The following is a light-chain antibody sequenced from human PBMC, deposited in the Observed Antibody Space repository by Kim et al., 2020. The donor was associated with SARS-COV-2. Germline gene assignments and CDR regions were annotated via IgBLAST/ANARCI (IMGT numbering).Light chain of an antibody. Sequence: VALCQTARITCQGDILRIYNTTWYQQKTEQAPIVVIYSKNKRPTGVPDRFSGSSAGGTVSLTITGAQAGDEADYYCNSRGSIAHVLFGRGTDLTVL. CDR3: NSRGSIAHVL. J-gene: IGLJ2*01. CDR1: ILRIYN. CDR2: SKN. V-gene: IGLV3-19*01.